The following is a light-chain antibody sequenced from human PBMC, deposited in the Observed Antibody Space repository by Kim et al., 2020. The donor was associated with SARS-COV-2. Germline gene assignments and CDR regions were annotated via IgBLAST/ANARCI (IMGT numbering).Light chain of an antibody. V-gene: IGLV4-69*02. J-gene: IGLJ3*02. CDR3: QTWGTGTWV. CDR1: SGHSSYA. CDR2: LNSDGSH. Sequence: GASVKLTCTLSSGHSSYAIAWHQEQPEKGPRYLMKLNSDGSHSKGDGIPDRFSGSSSGAERYLTISSLQSEDEADYYCQTWGTGTWVFGGGTQLTVL.